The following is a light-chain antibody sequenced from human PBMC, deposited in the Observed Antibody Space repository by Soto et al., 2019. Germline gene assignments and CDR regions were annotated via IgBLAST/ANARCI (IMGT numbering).Light chain of an antibody. J-gene: IGLJ3*02. CDR2: LNSDGSY. CDR3: QTWGTGTDWV. Sequence: QLVLTQPPSASASLGASVKLTCSLSSGRSNYAIAWHQQQPEKGPRYLMRLNSDGSYSKGDEIPARFSGSSSGTERYLTISSLQSEDEADYYCQTWGTGTDWVFGGGTKVTVL. CDR1: SGRSNYA. V-gene: IGLV4-69*02.